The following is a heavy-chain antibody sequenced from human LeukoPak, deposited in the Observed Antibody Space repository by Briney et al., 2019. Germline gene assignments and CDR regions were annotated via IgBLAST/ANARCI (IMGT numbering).Heavy chain of an antibody. CDR1: GGSFSGFY. CDR3: ARQSFRGRYYYYGMDV. CDR2: IYYSGST. D-gene: IGHD3-16*01. V-gene: IGHV4-59*08. J-gene: IGHJ6*02. Sequence: SETLSLTCAVYGGSFSGFYWSWIRQPPGKGLEWIGYIYYSGSTNYNPSLKSRVTISVDTSKNQFSLKLSPVTAADTAVYYCARQSFRGRYYYYGMDVWGQGTTVTVSS.